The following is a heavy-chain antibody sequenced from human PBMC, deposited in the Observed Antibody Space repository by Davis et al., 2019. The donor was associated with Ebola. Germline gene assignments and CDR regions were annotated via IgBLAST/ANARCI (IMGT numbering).Heavy chain of an antibody. CDR1: GFTFDDYA. Sequence: PGGSLRLSCAASGFTFDDYAMHWVRQAPGKGLEWVSGISWNSGSIGYADSVKGRFTISRDNAKNSLYLQMNSLRAEDTALYYCAKSGAFDLWGRGTLVTVSS. CDR3: AKSGAFDL. D-gene: IGHD7-27*01. J-gene: IGHJ2*01. CDR2: ISWNSGSI. V-gene: IGHV3-9*01.